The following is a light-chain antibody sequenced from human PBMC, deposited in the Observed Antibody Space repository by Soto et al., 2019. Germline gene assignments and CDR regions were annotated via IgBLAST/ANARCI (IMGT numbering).Light chain of an antibody. CDR1: QSVSSSY. CDR3: QHYATSPMYT. V-gene: IGKV3-20*01. J-gene: IGKJ2*01. CDR2: GAS. Sequence: EIVLTQSPSTLSLSPGERATLSCRASQSVSSSYLALYQQKPGQAPRLLIYGASSRATGIPDRFSGSGSGTDFALTISTLEPEDFAVYYCQHYATSPMYTFGQETKLEIK.